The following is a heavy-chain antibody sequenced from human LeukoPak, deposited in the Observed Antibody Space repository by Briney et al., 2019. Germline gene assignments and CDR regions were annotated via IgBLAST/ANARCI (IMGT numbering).Heavy chain of an antibody. CDR2: IYYSGST. CDR1: GGSISSYY. J-gene: IGHJ5*02. Sequence: PSETLSLTCTVSGGSISSYYWSWIRQPPGKGVEWIGYIYYSGSTKYTPSLKGRVTISVDTAKSQFSLKLSSVNAADTAVYYCARAHVQGLVPRGFYPWGQGPLVTVSS. CDR3: ARAHVQGLVPRGFYP. V-gene: IGHV4-59*01. D-gene: IGHD6-19*01.